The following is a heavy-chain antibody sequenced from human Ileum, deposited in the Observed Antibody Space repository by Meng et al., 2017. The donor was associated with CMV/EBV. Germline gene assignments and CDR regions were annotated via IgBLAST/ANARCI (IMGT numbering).Heavy chain of an antibody. J-gene: IGHJ3*02. D-gene: IGHD3-10*01. CDR3: AKDGEGSGRYDAFDI. CDR1: GFNFEQYW. Sequence: GGSLRLSCATSGFNFEQYWIHWVRQAPGKGLEWVSRINRDGRRAVYADFVTGRFTISRDNSKNTLYLQMNSLRAEDTAVYYCAKDGEGSGRYDAFDIWGQGTMVTVSS. CDR2: INRDGRRA. V-gene: IGHV3-74*01.